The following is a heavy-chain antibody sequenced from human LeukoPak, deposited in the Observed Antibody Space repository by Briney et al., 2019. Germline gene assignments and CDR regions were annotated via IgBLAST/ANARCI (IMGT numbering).Heavy chain of an antibody. CDR1: GGSISSYY. Sequence: SETLSLTCTVSGGSISSYYWSWIRQPAGKGLEWIGRIYTSGSTNYNPSLKSRVTLSVDTSKNQFSLKLSSATAADTAVYYCARDFGSGSYSSYYYYMDVWGKGTTVTVSS. CDR2: IYTSGST. J-gene: IGHJ6*03. D-gene: IGHD1-26*01. CDR3: ARDFGSGSYSSYYYYMDV. V-gene: IGHV4-4*07.